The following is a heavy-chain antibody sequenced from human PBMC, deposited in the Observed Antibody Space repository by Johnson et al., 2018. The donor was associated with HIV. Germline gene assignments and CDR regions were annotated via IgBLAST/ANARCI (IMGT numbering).Heavy chain of an antibody. V-gene: IGHV3-66*01. Sequence: MLLVESGGGLVQPGGSLRLSCAASGFTVSSNYMNWVRQAPGKGLEWVSLITFNGGDTAYSDSVKGRFTISRDNAKNSLYLQMNSLRAEDTAVYYCARDLEEIVVVPAAIGAFDIWGQGTMVTVSS. J-gene: IGHJ3*02. CDR2: ITFNGGDT. CDR3: ARDLEEIVVVPAAIGAFDI. CDR1: GFTVSSNY. D-gene: IGHD2-2*01.